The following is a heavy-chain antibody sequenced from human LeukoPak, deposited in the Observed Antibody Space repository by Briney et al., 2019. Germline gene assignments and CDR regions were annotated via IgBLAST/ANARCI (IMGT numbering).Heavy chain of an antibody. V-gene: IGHV3-23*01. J-gene: IGHJ3*02. CDR1: GYTFTASY. D-gene: IGHD3-10*01. CDR2: ISGSGGST. Sequence: SCKTSGYTFTASYIYWVRQAPGKGLEWVSAISGSGGSTYYADSVKGRYTISRDNSKNTLYLQMNSLRAEDTAVYYCAKDQYGSGSYYFDAFDIWGQGTMVTVSS. CDR3: AKDQYGSGSYYFDAFDI.